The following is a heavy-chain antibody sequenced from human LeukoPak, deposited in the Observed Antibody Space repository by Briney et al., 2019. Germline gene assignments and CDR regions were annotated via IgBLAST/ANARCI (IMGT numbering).Heavy chain of an antibody. CDR2: TYYRSKWYN. D-gene: IGHD3-3*01. Sequence: SQTLSLTCAISGDSVSSNSAAWNWIRQYPSRGLEWLGRTYYRSKWYNDYAVSVKSRITINPDTSKNQFSLQLNSVTPEDTAVYYCARAKRSGYREFGGFDYWGQGTLVTVSS. CDR1: GDSVSSNSAA. J-gene: IGHJ4*02. CDR3: ARAKRSGYREFGGFDY. V-gene: IGHV6-1*01.